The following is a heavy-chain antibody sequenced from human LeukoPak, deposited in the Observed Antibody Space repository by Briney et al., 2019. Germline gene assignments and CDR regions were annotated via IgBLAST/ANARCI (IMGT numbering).Heavy chain of an antibody. V-gene: IGHV4-34*01. D-gene: IGHD2-8*01. CDR2: VTPGGNT. J-gene: IGHJ5*02. Sequence: SETLSLTCAVYNGSFSGYYWSWIRQSPGKGLEWIGEVTPGGNTNYNPSLRSRVTISLDTSKNHFSLNLRSVTAADTAVYNCARAAWNGGGGFDPWGPGNLVIVSS. CDR1: NGSFSGYY. CDR3: ARAAWNGGGGFDP.